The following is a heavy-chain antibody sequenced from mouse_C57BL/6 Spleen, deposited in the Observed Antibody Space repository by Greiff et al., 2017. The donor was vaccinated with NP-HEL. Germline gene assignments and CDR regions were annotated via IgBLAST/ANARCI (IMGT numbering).Heavy chain of an antibody. J-gene: IGHJ1*03. CDR1: GYTFTSYG. V-gene: IGHV1-81*01. D-gene: IGHD2-4*01. CDR2: IYPRSGNT. CDR3: ARSGDYGRDWYFDV. Sequence: QVQLKQSGAELARPGASVKLSCKASGYTFTSYGISWVKQRTGQGLEWIGEIYPRSGNTYYNEKFKGKATLTADKSSSTAYMELRSLTSEDSAVYVCARSGDYGRDWYFDVWGTGTTVTVSS.